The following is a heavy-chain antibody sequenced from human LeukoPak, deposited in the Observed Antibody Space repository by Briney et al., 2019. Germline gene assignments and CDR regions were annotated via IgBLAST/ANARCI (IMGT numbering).Heavy chain of an antibody. J-gene: IGHJ4*02. Sequence: GRSLRLSCAASGFTFSSYGMHWVRQAPGRGLEWVAVIWYDGSKKYYADSVKGRFTISRDNSKNTLYLQMNSLRAEDTAVYYCARAEDGGFDDWGQGTLVTVSS. CDR2: IWYDGSKK. D-gene: IGHD2-15*01. CDR3: ARAEDGGFDD. V-gene: IGHV3-33*01. CDR1: GFTFSSYG.